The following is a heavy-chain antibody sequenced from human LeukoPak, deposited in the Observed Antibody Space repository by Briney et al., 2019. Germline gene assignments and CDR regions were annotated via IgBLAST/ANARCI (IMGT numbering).Heavy chain of an antibody. D-gene: IGHD1-26*01. J-gene: IGHJ5*02. Sequence: GGSLRLSCAASGFTFSDYYMSWIRQAPGKGLEWVSYISSSGSTIYYADSVKGRFTISRDNAKNSLYLQMNSLRAEDTAVYYCARSGSYFETNNWFDPWGQGTLVTVSS. CDR3: ARSGSYFETNNWFDP. CDR1: GFTFSDYY. CDR2: ISSSGSTI. V-gene: IGHV3-11*04.